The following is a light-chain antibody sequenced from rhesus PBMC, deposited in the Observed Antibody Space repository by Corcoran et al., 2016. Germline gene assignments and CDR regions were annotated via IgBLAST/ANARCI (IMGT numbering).Light chain of an antibody. J-gene: IGKJ2*01. V-gene: IGKV1-21*01. CDR1: QGISSW. Sequence: DIQMTQSPSSLSASVGDRVTITCRASQGISSWLAWYQQKPGKAPTLLIYQAYSLQSGVPSRFSGSGSGMDFRLTISSLQPEDFATYYCQQYNGAPYSFGQGTKVEIK. CDR3: QQYNGAPYS. CDR2: QAY.